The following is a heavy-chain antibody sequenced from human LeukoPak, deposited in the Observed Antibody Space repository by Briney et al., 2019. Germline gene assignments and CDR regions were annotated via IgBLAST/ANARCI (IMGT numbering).Heavy chain of an antibody. CDR1: GGSLTSYY. D-gene: IGHD3-16*01. CDR3: ARFGSLREPILDY. J-gene: IGHJ4*02. CDR2: IYYTGTT. V-gene: IGHV4-59*01. Sequence: SETLTLTCTVSGGSLTSYYWSWIRQPPGKGLEWIGCIYYTGTTNYNPSLKSRVTISVDTSKNQFSLKLNSVTAADTAVYYCARFGSLREPILDYWGQGTLVTVSS.